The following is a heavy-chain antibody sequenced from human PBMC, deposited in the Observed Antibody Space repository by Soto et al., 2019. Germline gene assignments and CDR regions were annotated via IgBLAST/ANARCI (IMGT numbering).Heavy chain of an antibody. CDR2: ISSSSSYI. J-gene: IGHJ4*02. D-gene: IGHD2-2*01. CDR1: GFTFSSYS. CDR3: ARDKVVPAATFDY. V-gene: IGHV3-21*01. Sequence: EVQLVESGGGLVKPGGSLRLSCAASGFTFSSYSMNWVRQAPGKGLVWVSSISSSSSYIYYADSVKGRFTISRDNAKNSLYLQMNSLRAEDTAVYYCARDKVVPAATFDYWGQGTLVTVSS.